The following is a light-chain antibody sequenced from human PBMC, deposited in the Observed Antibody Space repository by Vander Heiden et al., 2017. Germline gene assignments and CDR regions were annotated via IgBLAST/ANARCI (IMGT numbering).Light chain of an antibody. J-gene: IGLJ3*02. V-gene: IGLV1-44*01. CDR2: SND. CDR1: SSNIGSNT. CDR3: AAWDDGLNGVV. Sequence: QSVLTQPPPASRTPGQRVTISCSGSSSNIGSNTVNWYQQLPGTAPKLLIYSNDQRPSGVPDRFSGSKSGTSASLAVSGLQSEDEADYYCAAWDDGLNGVVFGGGTKLTVL.